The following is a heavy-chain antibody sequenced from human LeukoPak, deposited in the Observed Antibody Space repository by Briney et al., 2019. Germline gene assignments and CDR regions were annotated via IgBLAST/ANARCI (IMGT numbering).Heavy chain of an antibody. V-gene: IGHV4-59*08. CDR2: IYYSGST. CDR3: ARHRRSSWSTWFDP. CDR1: GGSISSYY. D-gene: IGHD2-8*01. J-gene: IGHJ5*02. Sequence: TSETLSPTCTVSGGSISSYYWSWIRQPPGKGLEWIGYIYYSGSTNYNPSLKSRVTISVNTSKNQFSLKLSSVTAADTAVYYCARHRRSSWSTWFDPWGQGTLVTVSS.